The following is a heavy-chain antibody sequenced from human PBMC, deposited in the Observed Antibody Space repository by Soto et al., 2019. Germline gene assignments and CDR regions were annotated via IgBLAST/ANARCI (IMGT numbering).Heavy chain of an antibody. D-gene: IGHD2-2*01. CDR1: GGTFSSYA. J-gene: IGHJ5*02. CDR3: ARDPSSTSRYRWFDP. CDR2: IIPIFGTA. Sequence: SVKVSCKASGGTFSSYAISWVRQAPGQGLEWMGGIIPIFGTANYAQKFQGRVTITADKSTSTAYMELSSLRSEDTAVYYCARDPSSTSRYRWFDPWGQGTLVTV. V-gene: IGHV1-69*06.